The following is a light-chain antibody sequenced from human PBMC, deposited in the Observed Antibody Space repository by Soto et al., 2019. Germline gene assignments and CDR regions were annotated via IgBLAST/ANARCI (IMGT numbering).Light chain of an antibody. CDR3: QQYGSSRK. J-gene: IGKJ1*01. Sequence: EIVMTQSPATLSVSPGERATLSCRASQSVSSNLAWYQQKPGQAPRLLIYGASSRATGIPDRFSGSGSGTDFTLTISRLEPEDFAVYYCQQYGSSRKFGQGTK. CDR2: GAS. V-gene: IGKV3-20*01. CDR1: QSVSSN.